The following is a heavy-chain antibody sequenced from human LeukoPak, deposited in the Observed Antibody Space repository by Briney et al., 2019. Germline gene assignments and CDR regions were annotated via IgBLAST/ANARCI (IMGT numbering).Heavy chain of an antibody. V-gene: IGHV3-30-3*01. CDR3: VRTTAVITSVDY. CDR1: GFTFNNYA. J-gene: IGHJ4*02. CDR2: VSHDESNK. D-gene: IGHD2-21*02. Sequence: GGSLRLSCAASGFTFNNYAMHWVRQAPGKGLEWVAVVSHDESNKYYGDSVKGRFTISRDNSENTLYLQMNSLRAEDTAVYYCVRTTAVITSVDYWGQGTLVTVSS.